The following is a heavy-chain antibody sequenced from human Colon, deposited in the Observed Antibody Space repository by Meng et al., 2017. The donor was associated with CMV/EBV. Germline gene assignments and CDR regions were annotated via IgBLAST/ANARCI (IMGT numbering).Heavy chain of an antibody. V-gene: IGHV1-46*01. D-gene: IGHD2/OR15-2a*01. CDR1: GYTFTSYY. CDR2: INPSGGST. CDR3: ARDTLSSFDD. J-gene: IGHJ1*01. Sequence: ASVKVSCKASGYTFTSYYIHWVRQAPGQGLEWMGIINPSGGSTNYAQKFQGRLTITRDTSTSKVDMELSSLRSEDTAVYYCARDTLSSFDDWGQGTLVTVSS.